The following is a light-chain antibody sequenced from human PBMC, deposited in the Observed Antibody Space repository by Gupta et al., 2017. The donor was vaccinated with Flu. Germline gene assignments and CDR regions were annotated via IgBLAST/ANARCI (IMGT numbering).Light chain of an antibody. CDR1: QNINRH. V-gene: IGKV1-39*01. J-gene: IGKJ4*01. Sequence: DIQMTQSPSSLSASVGDRVTITCRASQNINRHLNWYQQKPGKAPKLLIYGACSLKSGVPSRFSGSGSGTDFTLTISSLQPEDFATYYCQQSNSSTFSVGRGTKVEIK. CDR3: QQSNSSTFS. CDR2: GAC.